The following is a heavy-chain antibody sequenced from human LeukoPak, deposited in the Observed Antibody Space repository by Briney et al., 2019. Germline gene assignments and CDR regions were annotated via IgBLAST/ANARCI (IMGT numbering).Heavy chain of an antibody. J-gene: IGHJ4*02. V-gene: IGHV3-21*01. CDR1: GFTFSSYS. CDR3: ARGSSGYSYGYDY. Sequence: GGSLRLSCAASGFTFSSYSMNWVRQAPGKGLEWVSSISSSSSYIYYADSVKGRFTISRDNAKNSLYLQMKSLRAEDTAVYYCARGSSGYSYGYDYWGQGTLVTVSS. CDR2: ISSSSSYI. D-gene: IGHD5-18*01.